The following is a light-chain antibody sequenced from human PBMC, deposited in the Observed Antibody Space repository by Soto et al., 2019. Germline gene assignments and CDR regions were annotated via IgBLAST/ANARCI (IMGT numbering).Light chain of an antibody. CDR2: GAS. CDR3: QQYNTSQFT. V-gene: IGKV3-20*01. Sequence: EIVLTQSPGTLSLSPGERATLSCRASQSVSSGYLAWYQQKPGQAPRLLIYGASTRATGIPDRFRGSGSGTDFTLTISRLEPEDFSVYFCQQYNTSQFTFGQGTKLEIK. J-gene: IGKJ2*01. CDR1: QSVSSGY.